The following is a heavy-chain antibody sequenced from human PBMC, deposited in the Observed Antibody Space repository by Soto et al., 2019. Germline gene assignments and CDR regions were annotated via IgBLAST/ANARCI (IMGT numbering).Heavy chain of an antibody. V-gene: IGHV4-34*01. CDR1: GGSFSGYY. CDR2: INHSGST. J-gene: IGHJ3*01. CDR3: GRFPGDSRGLRFDV. Sequence: SETLSLTCAVYGGSFSGYYWTCIRQPPGKGLEWIGEINHSGSTNYNPSLKSRVTISVDTSKNQFSLKLSSVTAADTAVSYSGRFPGDSRGLRFDVWPEGTLVTVS. D-gene: IGHD3-22*01.